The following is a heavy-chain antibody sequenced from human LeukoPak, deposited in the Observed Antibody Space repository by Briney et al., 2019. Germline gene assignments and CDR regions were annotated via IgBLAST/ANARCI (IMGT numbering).Heavy chain of an antibody. V-gene: IGHV3-21*01. Sequence: GGSLRLSCAASGFTFSSYSMNWVRQAPGKGLEWVSSISSSSSYIYYADSVKGRFTISRDNAKNSLYLQMNSLRAEDTAVYYCARVDPTTMAPWFDPWGQGTLVTVSS. CDR2: ISSSSSYI. D-gene: IGHD4-17*01. CDR3: ARVDPTTMAPWFDP. CDR1: GFTFSSYS. J-gene: IGHJ5*02.